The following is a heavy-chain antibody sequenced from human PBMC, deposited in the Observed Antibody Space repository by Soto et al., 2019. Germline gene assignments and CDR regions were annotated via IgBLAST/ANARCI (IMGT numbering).Heavy chain of an antibody. V-gene: IGHV3-30*18. CDR1: GFAFSSRG. Sequence: GSLRLSCRASGFAFSSRGMHWVRQAPGKGLEWVALISYDGRNEKYAESLKGRFTISRDNSESTLYLQMNGLRPDDAAVYYCVKDFGSGYLQVGADLWGQGTQVTV. CDR3: VKDFGSGYLQVGADL. CDR2: ISYDGRNE. J-gene: IGHJ5*02. D-gene: IGHD2-15*01.